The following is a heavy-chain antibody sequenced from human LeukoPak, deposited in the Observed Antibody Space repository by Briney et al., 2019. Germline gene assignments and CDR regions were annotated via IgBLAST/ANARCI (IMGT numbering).Heavy chain of an antibody. CDR3: ARAPKPCSGGSCYSGFGYFDY. Sequence: SETLSLTCTVSGGSISSYYWSWIRQPPGKGLEWIGYIYYSGSTNCNPSLKSRVTISVDTSKNQFSLKLSSVTAADTAVYYCARAPKPCSGGSCYSGFGYFDYWGQGTLVTVSS. CDR2: IYYSGST. V-gene: IGHV4-59*01. J-gene: IGHJ4*02. D-gene: IGHD2-15*01. CDR1: GGSISSYY.